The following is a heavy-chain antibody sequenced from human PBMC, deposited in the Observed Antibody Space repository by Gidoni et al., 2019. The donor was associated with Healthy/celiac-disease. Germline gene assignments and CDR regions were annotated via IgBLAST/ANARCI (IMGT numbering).Heavy chain of an antibody. CDR3: ARALGMVRGTYHYYGMDV. D-gene: IGHD3-10*01. Sequence: EVQLVESGGGLVKPGGSLRLSCAAFGFTCSSYSMNWVRQAQGKGMEWVSSISSSSSYIYYADSVKGRFTISRDNAKNSLYLQMNSLRAEDTAVYYCARALGMVRGTYHYYGMDVWGQGTTVTVSS. CDR1: GFTCSSYS. CDR2: ISSSSSYI. V-gene: IGHV3-21*01. J-gene: IGHJ6*02.